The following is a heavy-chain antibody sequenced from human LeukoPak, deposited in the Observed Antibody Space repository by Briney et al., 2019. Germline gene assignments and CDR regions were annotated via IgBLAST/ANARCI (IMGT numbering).Heavy chain of an antibody. CDR3: AKSPFILKLRSGELWLYPMDV. Sequence: SVKVSCKASGGTFSSYAISWVRQAPGQGREGMGGIIPIFCTANYAQKFQGRVTITADESTSTAYMELSSLRSEDTDVYYCAKSPFILKLRSGELWLYPMDVWGXRTTVTXSS. D-gene: IGHD3-16*01. J-gene: IGHJ6*01. CDR1: GGTFSSYA. V-gene: IGHV1-69*13. CDR2: IIPIFCTA.